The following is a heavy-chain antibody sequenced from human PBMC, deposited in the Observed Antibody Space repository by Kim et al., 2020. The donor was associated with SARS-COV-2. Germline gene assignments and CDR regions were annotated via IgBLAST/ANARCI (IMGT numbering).Heavy chain of an antibody. CDR2: VFDSGST. V-gene: IGHV4-59*01. CDR3: ARGKYYYDGSGNPRFWYFDR. CDR1: GGSISYYY. Sequence: SETLSLICTVSGGSISYYYWTWIRQPPGKGLEWIGYVFDSGSTNYNPSLKSRVTISLGTSKKQFSLQLTSVTAADTAVYYCARGKYYYDGSGNPRFWYFDRWGRGTLVTVSS. D-gene: IGHD3-22*01. J-gene: IGHJ2*01.